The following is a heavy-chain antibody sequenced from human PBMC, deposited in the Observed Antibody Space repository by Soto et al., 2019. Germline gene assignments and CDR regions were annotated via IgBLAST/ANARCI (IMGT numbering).Heavy chain of an antibody. Sequence: QVQLVQSGAEVKKPGSSVKVSCKASGGTFSSYAISWVRQAPGQGLEWMGGIIPIFGTANYAQKFQGRVRITADESTSTAYMELSSLRSEDTAVYYCARAEDSSGWSRNYGMDVWGQGTTVTVSS. CDR2: IIPIFGTA. CDR3: ARAEDSSGWSRNYGMDV. CDR1: GGTFSSYA. D-gene: IGHD6-19*01. V-gene: IGHV1-69*01. J-gene: IGHJ6*02.